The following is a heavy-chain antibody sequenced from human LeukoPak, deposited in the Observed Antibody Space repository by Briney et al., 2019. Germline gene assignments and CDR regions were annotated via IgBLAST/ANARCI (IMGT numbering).Heavy chain of an antibody. V-gene: IGHV3-7*01. CDR1: GFTFSRYW. J-gene: IGHJ4*02. Sequence: GGSLRLSCAASGFTFSRYWMSWVRQAPGKGLEWVSYIRDDGSDKYYVDSVKGRFTISRDNAKNSLYLQMNSLRAEDTAVYYCARDIKTYYYDSSGYYRVYWGQGTLVTVSS. D-gene: IGHD3-22*01. CDR3: ARDIKTYYYDSSGYYRVY. CDR2: IRDDGSDK.